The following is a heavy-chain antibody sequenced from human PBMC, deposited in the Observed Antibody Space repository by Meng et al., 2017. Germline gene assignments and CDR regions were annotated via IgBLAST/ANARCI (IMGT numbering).Heavy chain of an antibody. J-gene: IGHJ4*02. CDR3: YGDYSQGPN. CDR2: ITPNSGGT. Sequence: RLVQVGAGVTKPGASCNFSCKTSGYTVSGYNMIWVRQAPGQGLEWMGRITPNSGGTNYAQKFQGRVTMTRDTSISTAYMELSRLRSDDTAVYYCYGDYSQGPNWGQGTLVTVSS. V-gene: IGHV1-2*06. D-gene: IGHD4-17*01. CDR1: GYTVSGYN.